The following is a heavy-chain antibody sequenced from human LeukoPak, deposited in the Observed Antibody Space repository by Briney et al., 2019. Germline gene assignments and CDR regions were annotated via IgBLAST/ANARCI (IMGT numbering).Heavy chain of an antibody. CDR2: INPNSGDT. CDR1: GYTFTGYF. J-gene: IGHJ4*02. V-gene: IGHV1-2*02. D-gene: IGHD5-12*01. Sequence: ASVKVSCKASGYTFTGYFIHWVRQAPGQGLEWMGWINPNSGDTNYAQKCQGRVTMTRDTSVNTAYMDLISLRSDDTGVYHCARAYTGSEAFYYWGQGVPVTVSS. CDR3: ARAYTGSEAFYY.